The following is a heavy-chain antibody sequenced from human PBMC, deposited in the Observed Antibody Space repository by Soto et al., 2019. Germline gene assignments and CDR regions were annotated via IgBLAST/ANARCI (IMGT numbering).Heavy chain of an antibody. CDR3: ARDLGDGFFDY. V-gene: IGHV4-30-2*01. CDR2: IYHSGST. Sequence: QLQLQESGSGLVKPSQTLSLTCAVSGGSISSGDYSWTWIRQPPGKGLELIGRIYHSGSTYYNPSLKTRVSISIDTSNNPFSLKLRSVTAADTAVYYCARDLGDGFFDYWGQGTLVTVSS. CDR1: GGSISSGDYS. J-gene: IGHJ4*02. D-gene: IGHD3-10*01.